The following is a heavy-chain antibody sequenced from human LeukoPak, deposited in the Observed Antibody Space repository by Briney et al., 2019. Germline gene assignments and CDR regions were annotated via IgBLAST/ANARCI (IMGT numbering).Heavy chain of an antibody. CDR1: GGSFSGYY. CDR3: ARGGRRTYYYDSSGRLFDY. Sequence: SETLSLTCAVYGGSFSGYYWSWIRQPPGKGLEWIGEINHSGSTNYNPSLKSRVTISVDTSKNQFSLELSSVTTADTAVYYCARGGRRTYYYDSSGRLFDYWGQGTLVTVSS. D-gene: IGHD3-22*01. V-gene: IGHV4-34*01. J-gene: IGHJ4*02. CDR2: INHSGST.